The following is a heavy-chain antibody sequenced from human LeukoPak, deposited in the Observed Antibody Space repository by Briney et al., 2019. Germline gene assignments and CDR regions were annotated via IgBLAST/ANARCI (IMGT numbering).Heavy chain of an antibody. CDR2: IYYSGST. D-gene: IGHD1-1*01. Sequence: PSETLSLTCTVSGGSISSSSYYWGWIRQPPGKGLEWIGSIYYSGSTYYNPSLKSRATISVDTSKNQFSLKLSSVTAADTAVYYCAEGERDYFDYWGQGTLVTVSS. J-gene: IGHJ4*02. CDR3: AEGERDYFDY. V-gene: IGHV4-39*01. CDR1: GGSISSSSYY.